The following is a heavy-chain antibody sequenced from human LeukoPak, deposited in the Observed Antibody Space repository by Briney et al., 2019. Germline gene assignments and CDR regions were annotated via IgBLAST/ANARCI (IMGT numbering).Heavy chain of an antibody. V-gene: IGHV3-7*01. Sequence: GGSLRLSCVASGFTFSSCWMSWVRQAPGKGLEWVATIKQDGSETYYVDSARGRFTISRDNAQNSLFLQMNSLRVEDTGVYYCARDPLDYWGQGTLVTV. CDR2: IKQDGSET. CDR1: GFTFSSCW. J-gene: IGHJ4*02. CDR3: ARDPLDY.